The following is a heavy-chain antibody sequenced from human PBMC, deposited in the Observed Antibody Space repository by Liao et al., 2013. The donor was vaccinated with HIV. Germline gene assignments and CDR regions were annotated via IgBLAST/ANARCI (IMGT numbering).Heavy chain of an antibody. CDR1: GGSFSGYY. CDR3: ARGQYSSGWPIVKPTLYYLDY. J-gene: IGHJ4*02. D-gene: IGHD6-19*01. V-gene: IGHV4-34*01. CDR2: INHSGST. Sequence: QVQLQQWGAGLLKPSETLSLTCAVYGGSFSGYYWSWIRQPPGKGLEWIGEINHSGSTNYNPSLKSRVTISVDTSKNQFSLKLSSVTAADTAVYYCARGQYSSGWPIVKPTLYYLDYWGQGTLVTVSA.